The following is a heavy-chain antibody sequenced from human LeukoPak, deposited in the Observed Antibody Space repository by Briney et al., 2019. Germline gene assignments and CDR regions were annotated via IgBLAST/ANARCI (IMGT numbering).Heavy chain of an antibody. CDR1: SGSISSDGYY. Sequence: SETLSLTCTVSSGSISSDGYYWSWIRQHPGKGLEWIGYIYYSGSTYYNPSLKSRATISVDTSKNQFSLKLNSVTAADTAVYYCARAHPDGPGWFDPWGQGTLVTVSS. V-gene: IGHV4-31*03. CDR2: IYYSGST. CDR3: ARAHPDGPGWFDP. D-gene: IGHD2-8*01. J-gene: IGHJ5*02.